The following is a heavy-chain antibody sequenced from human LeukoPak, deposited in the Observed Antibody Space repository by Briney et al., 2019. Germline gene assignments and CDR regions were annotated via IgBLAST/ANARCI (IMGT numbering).Heavy chain of an antibody. D-gene: IGHD6-19*01. J-gene: IGHJ5*02. CDR2: IYYSGST. Sequence: SETLSHTCTVSGGSISSYYWSWIRQSPGKGLEWIGYIYYSGSTDYNPSLKSRVTISADTSKNQFSLKLSAVTAADTAVYYCAREGYSSGYKWFDPWGQGTLVTVSS. CDR1: GGSISSYY. CDR3: AREGYSSGYKWFDP. V-gene: IGHV4-59*01.